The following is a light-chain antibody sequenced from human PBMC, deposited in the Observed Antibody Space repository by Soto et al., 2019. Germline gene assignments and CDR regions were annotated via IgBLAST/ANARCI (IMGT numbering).Light chain of an antibody. V-gene: IGLV2-11*01. CDR2: DVT. J-gene: IGLJ1*01. Sequence: QSALTQPHSVSGSPGQSVAISCTGTSSDVGGYSYVSWYLQHPGKAPKLMIYDVTKRPSGVPDRFSGSKSANTASLTISGLQAEDEGDYYCCSFSGSLSSYVFGTGTKLNVL. CDR3: CSFSGSLSSYV. CDR1: SSDVGGYSY.